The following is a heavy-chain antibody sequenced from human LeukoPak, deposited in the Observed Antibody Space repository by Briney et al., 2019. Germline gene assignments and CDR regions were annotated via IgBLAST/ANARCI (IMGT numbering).Heavy chain of an antibody. CDR3: ARLWIAVAGTGFDY. V-gene: IGHV1-46*01. CDR1: GYTFTSYY. D-gene: IGHD6-19*01. Sequence: ASVKVSCKASGYTFTSYYMHWVRQAPGQGLEWMGIINPSGGSTSYAQKFQGRVTITTDTSTSTAYMELRSLRSDDTAVYYCARLWIAVAGTGFDYWGQGTLVTVSS. CDR2: INPSGGST. J-gene: IGHJ4*02.